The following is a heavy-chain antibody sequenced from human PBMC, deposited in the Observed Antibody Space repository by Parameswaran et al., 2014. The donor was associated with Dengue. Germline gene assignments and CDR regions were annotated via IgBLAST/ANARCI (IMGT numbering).Heavy chain of an antibody. CDR2: ISAYNGNT. Sequence: SWVRQAPGQGLEWMGWISAYNGNTNYAQKLQGRVTMTTDTSTSTAYMELRSLRSDDTAVYYCARPYYYDSSGYYYLGAFDIWGQGTMVTVSS. J-gene: IGHJ3*02. CDR3: ARPYYYDSSGYYYLGAFDI. D-gene: IGHD3-22*01. V-gene: IGHV1-18*01.